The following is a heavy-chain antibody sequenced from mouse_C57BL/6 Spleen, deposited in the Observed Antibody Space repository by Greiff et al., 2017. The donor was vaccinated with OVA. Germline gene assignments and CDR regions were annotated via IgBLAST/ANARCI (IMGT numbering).Heavy chain of an antibody. CDR1: GFTFSSYA. Sequence: EVQGVESGEGLVKPGGSLKLSCAASGFTFSSYAMSWVRQTPEKRLEWVAYISSGGDYIYYADTVKGRFTISRDNARNTLYLQMSSLKSEDTAMYYCTSPGYGNYDAMDYWGQGTSVTVSS. V-gene: IGHV5-9-1*02. CDR2: ISSGGDYI. J-gene: IGHJ4*01. CDR3: TSPGYGNYDAMDY. D-gene: IGHD2-10*02.